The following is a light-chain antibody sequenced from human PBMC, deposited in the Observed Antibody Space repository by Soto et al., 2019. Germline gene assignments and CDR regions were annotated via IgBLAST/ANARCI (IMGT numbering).Light chain of an antibody. J-gene: IGKJ1*01. V-gene: IGKV3-20*01. CDR2: GAS. Sequence: EIVLTQSPGTLSLSPGERATLSCRASQSVSSSYLAWYQQKPGQAPRLLIYGASSRATGIPDRFSGSVSGTDFTLTISRLEPEDFAVYYCQQYGSSPRTFGQGTKVVIK. CDR1: QSVSSSY. CDR3: QQYGSSPRT.